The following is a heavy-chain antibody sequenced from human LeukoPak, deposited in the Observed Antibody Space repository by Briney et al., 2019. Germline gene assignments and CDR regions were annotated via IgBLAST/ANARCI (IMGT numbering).Heavy chain of an antibody. D-gene: IGHD3-10*01. CDR3: ASPMTFMVRGLHGIDGFNI. V-gene: IGHV4-30-2*01. CDR1: GGSISSDGYY. Sequence: SETLSLTCTVSGGSISSDGYYWSWIRQPPGKGLEWNGHIHHSRSTHYNSSLRSRVTISMDRSDNQVSLKLNSVTAADTAMYYGASPMTFMVRGLHGIDGFNIWGQGTMVTVSS. CDR2: IHHSRST. J-gene: IGHJ3*02.